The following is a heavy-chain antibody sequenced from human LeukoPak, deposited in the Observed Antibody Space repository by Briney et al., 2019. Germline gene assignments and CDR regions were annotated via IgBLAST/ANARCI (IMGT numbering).Heavy chain of an antibody. CDR2: IYYSGNT. CDR3: ARRKVGATPLGY. Sequence: SETLSLTCTVSGGSISNYYWGWIRQAPGKGLEWIGSIYYSGNTYYNSSLKSRVTISLDTSKNQFSLKLSSVTAADTAVYYCARRKVGATPLGYWGQGTLVTVSS. V-gene: IGHV4-39*07. D-gene: IGHD1-26*01. CDR1: GGSISNYY. J-gene: IGHJ4*02.